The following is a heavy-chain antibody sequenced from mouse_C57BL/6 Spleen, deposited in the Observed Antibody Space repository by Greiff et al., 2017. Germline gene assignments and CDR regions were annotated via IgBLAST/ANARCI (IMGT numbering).Heavy chain of an antibody. J-gene: IGHJ1*03. V-gene: IGHV3-6*01. CDR2: ISYDGSN. Sequence: EVKVEESGPGLVKPSQSLSLTCSVTGYSITSGYYWNWIRQFPGNKLEWMGYISYDGSNNYNPSLKNRISITRDTSKNQFFLKLNSVTTEDTATYYCAREGDYGSSSWYFDVWGTGTTVTVSS. CDR1: GYSITSGYY. CDR3: AREGDYGSSSWYFDV. D-gene: IGHD1-1*01.